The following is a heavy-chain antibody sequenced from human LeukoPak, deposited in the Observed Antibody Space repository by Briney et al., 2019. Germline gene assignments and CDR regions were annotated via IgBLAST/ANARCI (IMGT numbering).Heavy chain of an antibody. J-gene: IGHJ6*03. Sequence: PGGSLRLSCAASGFTFSSYTMQWVRQAPGKRLEYVSAIISNGGSRHYADSVKDRFTISRDNSKNTLYLQMGSLRAEDMAVYNCARIKEGATRSDYYYYYMDVWGKGTTVTVSS. V-gene: IGHV3-64*02. CDR2: IISNGGSR. CDR1: GFTFSSYT. D-gene: IGHD1-26*01. CDR3: ARIKEGATRSDYYYYYMDV.